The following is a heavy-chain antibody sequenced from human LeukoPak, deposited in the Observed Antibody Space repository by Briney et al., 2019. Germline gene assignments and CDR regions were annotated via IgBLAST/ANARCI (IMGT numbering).Heavy chain of an antibody. CDR1: GGSISSGDYY. Sequence: PSQTLSLTCTVSGGSISSGDYYWRCIRPPPGKALEWIGYIYYSGSTYYNPSLKCRVPISIDTSKNQFSLKLSSVTAADTAVYYCARVAVDFWSGYYTDNYYYYYYMDVWGKGTTVTVSS. CDR2: IYYSGST. J-gene: IGHJ6*03. V-gene: IGHV4-30-4*08. D-gene: IGHD3-3*01. CDR3: ARVAVDFWSGYYTDNYYYYYYMDV.